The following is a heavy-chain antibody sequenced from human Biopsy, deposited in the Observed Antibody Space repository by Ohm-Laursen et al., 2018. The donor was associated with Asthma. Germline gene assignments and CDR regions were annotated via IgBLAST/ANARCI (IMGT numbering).Heavy chain of an antibody. V-gene: IGHV3-7*01. CDR1: GFTFGNFW. Sequence: SLRLSCAASGFTFGNFWMSWGRQTPGKGLEWVATINGDGSQKSYVDSVTGRFTISRDNSKNSLHLEMNSLRAEDTAVYFCARGYSTSWYFGYWGQGTLVTVSS. J-gene: IGHJ4*02. CDR2: INGDGSQK. CDR3: ARGYSTSWYFGY. D-gene: IGHD6-13*01.